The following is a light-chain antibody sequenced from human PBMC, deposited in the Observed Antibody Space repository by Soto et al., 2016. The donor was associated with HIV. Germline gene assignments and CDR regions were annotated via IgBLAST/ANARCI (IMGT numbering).Light chain of an antibody. CDR1: NIGSKS. CDR3: QIWDSSSDHYV. J-gene: IGLJ1*01. CDR2: DDS. Sequence: SYELTQPPSVSVAPGKTATITCGGNNIGSKSVHWYQQKPGQAPVLVVHDDSDRPSGIPERYSGSKSGNTATLTINRVEAGDEADYYCQIWDSSSDHYVFGTGTKVTV. V-gene: IGLV3-21*03.